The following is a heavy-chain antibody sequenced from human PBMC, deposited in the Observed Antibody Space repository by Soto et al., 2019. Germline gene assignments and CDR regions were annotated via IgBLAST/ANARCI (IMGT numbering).Heavy chain of an antibody. CDR2: IYPGDSDT. Sequence: GESLKISCKGSGYSFTSYWISWVRQMPGEGLEWMGIIYPGDSDTRYSPSFQGQVTISADKSINSVYLQWSSLKASDTATYYCARPRSSSRNYYGMDVWGQGTTVTVSS. V-gene: IGHV5-51*01. J-gene: IGHJ6*02. CDR3: ARPRSSSRNYYGMDV. D-gene: IGHD6-13*01. CDR1: GYSFTSYW.